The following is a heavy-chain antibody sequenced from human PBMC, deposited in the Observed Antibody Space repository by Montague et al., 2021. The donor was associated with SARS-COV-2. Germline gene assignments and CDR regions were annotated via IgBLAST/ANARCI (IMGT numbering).Heavy chain of an antibody. J-gene: IGHJ4*02. V-gene: IGHV2-70*11. CDR1: GFSLSTSGMC. CDR3: ARKYGSGSPFDY. Sequence: ALVKPTQTLTLTCAFSGFSLSTSGMCVSWIRQPPGKALEWLARIDWDDDKYYSTSLKTRLTISKDTSKNQVVLTMTNMDPVDTATYYCARKYGSGSPFDYWGQGTLVTVSS. CDR2: IDWDDDK. D-gene: IGHD3-10*01.